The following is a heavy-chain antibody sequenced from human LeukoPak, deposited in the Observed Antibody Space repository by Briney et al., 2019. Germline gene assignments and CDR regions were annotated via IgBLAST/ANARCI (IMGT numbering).Heavy chain of an antibody. CDR3: AKDGSGYCGGDCYSH. V-gene: IGHV3-30*18. D-gene: IGHD2-21*02. CDR2: ISYDGSNK. J-gene: IGHJ1*01. Sequence: GGSLRLSRAASGFTFSSYGMHWLRQAPAKRLEGVAVISYDGSNKYYADSVKGRFTISRDNSKNTLYLQMNSLRAEDTAVYYCAKDGSGYCGGDCYSHWGQGTLVTVSS. CDR1: GFTFSSYG.